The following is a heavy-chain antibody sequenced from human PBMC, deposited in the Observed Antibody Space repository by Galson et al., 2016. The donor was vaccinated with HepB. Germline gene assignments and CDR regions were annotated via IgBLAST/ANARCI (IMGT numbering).Heavy chain of an antibody. J-gene: IGHJ4*02. Sequence: SETLSLTCTVSGGSIINNYYWAWIRQPPGKGPEWIGTVSDSGDSFINPSLKSRVAISIDTYKNQFSLKLTSVTAADTTVYYCARHITFNYGGGTYFTAHLDSWGRGILVTVSS. D-gene: IGHD3-10*01. CDR3: ARHITFNYGGGTYFTAHLDS. CDR2: VSDSGDS. CDR1: GGSIINNYY. V-gene: IGHV4-39*01.